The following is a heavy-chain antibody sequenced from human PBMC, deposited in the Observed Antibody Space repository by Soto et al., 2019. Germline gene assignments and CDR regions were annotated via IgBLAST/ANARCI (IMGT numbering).Heavy chain of an antibody. Sequence: GGSLRLSCAASGFPFSNYAMTWVRQAPGKGLEWVSALSGSGVSTYYADSVMGRFTISRDNSKNTVYLQMNSLRAEDTAVYYCVKIESCFCDDSNIYCPFDYWGQGTLVTVSS. V-gene: IGHV3-23*01. CDR1: GFPFSNYA. D-gene: IGHD3-22*01. CDR3: VKIESCFCDDSNIYCPFDY. CDR2: LSGSGVST. J-gene: IGHJ4*02.